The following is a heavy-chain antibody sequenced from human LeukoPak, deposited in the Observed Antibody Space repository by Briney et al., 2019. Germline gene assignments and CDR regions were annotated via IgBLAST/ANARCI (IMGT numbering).Heavy chain of an antibody. J-gene: IGHJ2*01. D-gene: IGHD3-10*01. CDR3: AREGRGWYFDL. CDR2: INSNSGGT. V-gene: IGHV1-2*02. Sequence: GASVKVSCKASGYTFTGKYMHWVRQAPGQGLEWMGWINSNSGGTNYAQKFQGRVTMTRDTSISTAYMELSRLRSDDTAVYYCAREGRGWYFDLWGRGTLVTVSS. CDR1: GYTFTGKY.